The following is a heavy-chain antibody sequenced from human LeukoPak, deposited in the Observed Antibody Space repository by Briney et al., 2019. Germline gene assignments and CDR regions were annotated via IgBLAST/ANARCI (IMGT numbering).Heavy chain of an antibody. Sequence: GASVKVSCKASGYTFTSYGIIWVRQAPGQGLEWMGWISAYNGNTNYAQKLQGRVTMTTDTSTSTAYMELRSLRSDDTAVYYCARARRIAAAGKLDYWGQGTLVTVSP. CDR3: ARARRIAAAGKLDY. CDR1: GYTFTSYG. D-gene: IGHD6-13*01. J-gene: IGHJ4*02. V-gene: IGHV1-18*01. CDR2: ISAYNGNT.